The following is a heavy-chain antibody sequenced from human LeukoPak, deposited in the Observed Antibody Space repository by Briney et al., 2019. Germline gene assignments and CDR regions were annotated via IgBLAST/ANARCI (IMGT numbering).Heavy chain of an antibody. Sequence: GGSLRLSCTASGFTFSSYWMDWVRQAPGKGLEWVANIKQDGSEEYYVDSVKGRFTISRDNAKNSLYLQMNSLRAEDTAVYYCAKDKRDYGDYYYGMDVWGQGTTVTVSS. D-gene: IGHD4-17*01. V-gene: IGHV3-7*01. J-gene: IGHJ6*02. CDR2: IKQDGSEE. CDR3: AKDKRDYGDYYYGMDV. CDR1: GFTFSSYW.